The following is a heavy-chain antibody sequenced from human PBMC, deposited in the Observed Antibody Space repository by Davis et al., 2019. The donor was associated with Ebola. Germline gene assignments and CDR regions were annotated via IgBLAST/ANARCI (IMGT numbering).Heavy chain of an antibody. CDR1: GGSISGDY. V-gene: IGHV4-59*08. CDR2: IHDSGST. CDR3: ARHLYSYDAFDI. J-gene: IGHJ3*02. Sequence: SETLSLTCTVSGGSISGDYWSWIRQPPGKGLEWIGYIHDSGSTNYNPSLKSRVTISVDTSKNQFSLKLSSVTAADTAVYYCARHLYSYDAFDIWGQGTMVTVSS. D-gene: IGHD5-18*01.